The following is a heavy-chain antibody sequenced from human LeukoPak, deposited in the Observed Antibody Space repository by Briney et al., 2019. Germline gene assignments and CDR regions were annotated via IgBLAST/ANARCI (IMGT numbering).Heavy chain of an antibody. CDR3: ARQWLVTYYYGMDV. CDR1: GGSISSSSYY. J-gene: IGHJ6*02. Sequence: SETPSLTCTVSGGSISSSSYYWGWIRQPPGKGLEWIGSIYYSGSTYYNPSLKSRVTISVDTSKNQFSLKLSSVTAADTAVYYCARQWLVTYYYGMDVWGQGTTVTVSS. D-gene: IGHD6-19*01. CDR2: IYYSGST. V-gene: IGHV4-39*01.